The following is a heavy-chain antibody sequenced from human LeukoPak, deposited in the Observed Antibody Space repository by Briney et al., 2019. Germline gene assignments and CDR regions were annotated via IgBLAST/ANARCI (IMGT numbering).Heavy chain of an antibody. V-gene: IGHV1-18*01. Sequence: ASVKVSCKAYGYTFATSGIGWVRQAPGQGLEWLGWISGYNGNTKSAPKLQGRVTMTTDTSTDTAYLELGSLRVDDTAIYYCARDLGPYTGSYYSYYHYMDVWGEGTSVTVSS. J-gene: IGHJ6*03. CDR2: ISGYNGNT. CDR1: GYTFATSG. CDR3: ARDLGPYTGSYYSYYHYMDV. D-gene: IGHD1-26*01.